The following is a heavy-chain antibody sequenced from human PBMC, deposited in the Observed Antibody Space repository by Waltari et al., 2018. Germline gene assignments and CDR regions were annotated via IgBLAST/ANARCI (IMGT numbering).Heavy chain of an antibody. Sequence: QVQLVQSGAEVKKPGSSVKVSCKASGGPFSRYTLSWVRQVPGHGLEWMGRIIPILGLANYAQKFQGRVTITADKSTSTAYMELSSLRSEDTAVYYCARSSEVEMTTIGADYFDYWGQGTLVTVSS. CDR3: ARSSEVEMTTIGADYFDY. J-gene: IGHJ4*02. D-gene: IGHD4-4*01. CDR2: IIPILGLA. V-gene: IGHV1-69*02. CDR1: GGPFSRYT.